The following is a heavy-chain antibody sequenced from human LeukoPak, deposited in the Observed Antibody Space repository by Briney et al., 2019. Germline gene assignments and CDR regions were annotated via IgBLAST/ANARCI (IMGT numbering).Heavy chain of an antibody. CDR2: IYHSGST. Sequence: KPSETLSLTCAVSGYSISSGYYWGWIRQPPGKGLEWIGSIYHSGSTYYNPSLKSRVTISVDTSKNQFSLKLSSVTAADTAVYYCARALFRREHPPPYYYYYMDVWGKGTTVTVSS. J-gene: IGHJ6*03. V-gene: IGHV4-38-2*01. D-gene: IGHD1-26*01. CDR3: ARALFRREHPPPYYYYYMDV. CDR1: GYSISSGYY.